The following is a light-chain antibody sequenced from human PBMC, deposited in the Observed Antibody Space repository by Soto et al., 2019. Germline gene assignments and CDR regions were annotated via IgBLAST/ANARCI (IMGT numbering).Light chain of an antibody. CDR2: GAS. CDR3: QQYNNWPWT. Sequence: EIVLTQSPATLSLSPGEIATLSCRASQNVANYLDWYQQKPGQAPRLLIYGASTRATGIPARFSGSGSGTEFTLTISSLQSEDFAVYYCQQYNNWPWTFGQGTKVDIK. CDR1: QNVANY. J-gene: IGKJ1*01. V-gene: IGKV3-15*01.